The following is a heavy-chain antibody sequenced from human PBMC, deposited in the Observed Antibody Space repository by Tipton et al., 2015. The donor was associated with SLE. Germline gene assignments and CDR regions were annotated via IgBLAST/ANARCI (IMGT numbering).Heavy chain of an antibody. Sequence: LRLSCTVSGGSISSYYWSWIRQPPGKGLEWIGYTYYSGSTNYNPSLKSRVTISVDTSKNQFSLKLSSVTAADTAVYYCARTHYYDSSGYWDDAFDIWGQGTMVTVSS. D-gene: IGHD3-22*01. CDR3: ARTHYYDSSGYWDDAFDI. CDR1: GGSISSYY. CDR2: TYYSGST. V-gene: IGHV4-59*01. J-gene: IGHJ3*02.